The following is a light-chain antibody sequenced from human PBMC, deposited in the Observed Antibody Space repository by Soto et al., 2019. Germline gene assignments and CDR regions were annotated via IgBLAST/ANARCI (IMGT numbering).Light chain of an antibody. Sequence: QSALTQPRSVSGSPGQSVTLSCTGTSSDVGAYNCVSWYQQHPGKAPKLMIYDVSKRPSGVPDRFSGSKSGNTASLTISGLQAEDEADYYCCSYAGSYTHVVFGGGTQLTVL. J-gene: IGLJ2*01. CDR2: DVS. CDR1: SSDVGAYNC. CDR3: CSYAGSYTHVV. V-gene: IGLV2-11*01.